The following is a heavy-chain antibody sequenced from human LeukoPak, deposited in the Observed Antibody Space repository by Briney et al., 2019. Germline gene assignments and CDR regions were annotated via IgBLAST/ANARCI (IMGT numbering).Heavy chain of an antibody. J-gene: IGHJ5*02. CDR1: GGSISSSSYY. D-gene: IGHD3-3*01. CDR3: ARQVSRYYDFWSGSLGDNWFDP. Sequence: SETLSLTCTVSGGSISSSSYYWGWIRQPPGKGLEWIGSIYCSGSTYYNPSLKSRVTISVDTSKNQFSLKLSSVTAADTAVYYCARQVSRYYDFWSGSLGDNWFDPWGQGTLVTVSS. CDR2: IYCSGST. V-gene: IGHV4-39*01.